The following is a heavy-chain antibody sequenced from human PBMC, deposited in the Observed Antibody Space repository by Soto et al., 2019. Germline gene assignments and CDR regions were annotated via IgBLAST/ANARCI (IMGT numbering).Heavy chain of an antibody. V-gene: IGHV4-59*01. Sequence: ASETLSLTCTVSGGSISSYYWSWIRQPPGKGLEWIGYIYYSGSTNYNPSLKSRVTISVDTSKNQFSLKLSSVTAADTAVYYCARDDSGYLDYWGQGTLVTVPS. D-gene: IGHD3-22*01. J-gene: IGHJ4*02. CDR2: IYYSGST. CDR3: ARDDSGYLDY. CDR1: GGSISSYY.